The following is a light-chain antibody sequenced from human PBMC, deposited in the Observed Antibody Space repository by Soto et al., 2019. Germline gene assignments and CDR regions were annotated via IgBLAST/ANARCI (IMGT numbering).Light chain of an antibody. V-gene: IGKV3-20*01. J-gene: IGKJ2*01. CDR3: QQYGSSPGYT. CDR1: QSVSSSY. CDR2: GAS. Sequence: EIVLTQSPGTLSLSPGETATLSCRASQSVSSSYLAWYQQKPGQAPRLLIYGASSRATGIPHRFSGSRCGTDFIITISRLEPEDFAVYYCQQYGSSPGYTFGQGTKLEIK.